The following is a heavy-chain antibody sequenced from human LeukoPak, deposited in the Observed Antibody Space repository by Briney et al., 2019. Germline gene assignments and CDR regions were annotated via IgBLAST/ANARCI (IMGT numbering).Heavy chain of an antibody. CDR2: IGISSSTI. J-gene: IGHJ3*02. V-gene: IGHV3-48*01. D-gene: IGHD1-26*01. CDR3: ARDSGYAFDI. Sequence: GGSLRLSCAASGFTFSDHWMSWVRQAPGKGLEWVSYIGISSSTIDYADSVKGRFTISRDNAKNSLYLQMNSLRAEDTAVYYCARDSGYAFDIWGQGTMVTVSS. CDR1: GFTFSDHW.